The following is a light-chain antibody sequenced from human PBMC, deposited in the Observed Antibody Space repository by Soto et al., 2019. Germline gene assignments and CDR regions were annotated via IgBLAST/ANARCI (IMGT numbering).Light chain of an antibody. CDR3: QQANSFLLT. J-gene: IGKJ4*01. Sequence: IHMTQSPSSLSASVGDRVTLTCRASETISHYLNWYQQKPGKAPKLLIYGASKLQSGVPSRFSGSGSGTDFTLTISSLQPEDFATYYCQQANSFLLTFGGGTKVDIK. V-gene: IGKV1-39*01. CDR2: GAS. CDR1: ETISHY.